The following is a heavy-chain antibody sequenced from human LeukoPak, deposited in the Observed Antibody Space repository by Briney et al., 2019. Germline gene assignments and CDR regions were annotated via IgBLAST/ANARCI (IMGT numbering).Heavy chain of an antibody. J-gene: IGHJ4*02. CDR3: ARTPPKGDIDY. D-gene: IGHD2-21*02. CDR2: MSANSGNT. CDR1: GYTFINYD. V-gene: IGHV1-8*01. Sequence: ASVKVSCKPSGYTFINYDINWVRQATGQGLEWLGWMSANSGNTGYAQKFQGRVSMTRATSISTAYLELSSLTFEDTAVYYCARTPPKGDIDYWGQGTLVTASS.